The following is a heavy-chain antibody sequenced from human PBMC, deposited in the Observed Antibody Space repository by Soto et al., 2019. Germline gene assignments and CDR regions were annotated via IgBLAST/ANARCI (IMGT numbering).Heavy chain of an antibody. V-gene: IGHV1-46*01. CDR1: GYTISSSY. J-gene: IGHJ3*02. CDR3: ARGRGYSGDDLQEDGFDI. CDR2: MNPSGDRT. D-gene: IGHD5-12*01. Sequence: QVQLMQSGTEVKEPGASVNLSCKASGYTISSSYIHWVRQAPGQGLEWMGIMNPSGDRTNYAQNFQGRVTMTRDTATSTVYMELSSLTFEDTAVYYCARGRGYSGDDLQEDGFDIWGQGTMVTVS.